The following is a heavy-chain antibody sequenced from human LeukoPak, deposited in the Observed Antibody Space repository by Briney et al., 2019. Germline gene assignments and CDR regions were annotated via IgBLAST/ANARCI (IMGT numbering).Heavy chain of an antibody. V-gene: IGHV1-2*06. Sequence: ASVKVSCKASGYTFTGYYMHWVRQAPGQGLEWMGRINPNSGGTNYAQKFQGRVTMTRDTSISTAYMELSRLRSDDTAVYYCARDGNGIVVVPAAIGWFDPWGQGTLVTVSS. CDR2: INPNSGGT. CDR3: ARDGNGIVVVPAAIGWFDP. D-gene: IGHD2-2*02. CDR1: GYTFTGYY. J-gene: IGHJ5*02.